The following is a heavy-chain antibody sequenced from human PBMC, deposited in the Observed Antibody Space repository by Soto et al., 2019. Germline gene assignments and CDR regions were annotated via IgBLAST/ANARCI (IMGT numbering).Heavy chain of an antibody. CDR1: GFTFSTYA. CDR3: AKDLGRPFDIVVVPAAMG. V-gene: IGHV3-23*01. CDR2: ISGSGGST. D-gene: IGHD2-2*01. J-gene: IGHJ4*02. Sequence: GGSLRLSCAASGFTFSTYAMSWVRQAPGKGLEWVSAISGSGGSTYYADSVKGRFTISRDNSKNTLYRQMNSLRAEDTAVYYCAKDLGRPFDIVVVPAAMGWGQGTLVTVSS.